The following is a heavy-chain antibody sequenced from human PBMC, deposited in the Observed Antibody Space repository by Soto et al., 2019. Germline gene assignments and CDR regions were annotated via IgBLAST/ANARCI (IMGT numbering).Heavy chain of an antibody. CDR2: LYYGRSA. CDR1: GDSISSYY. J-gene: IGHJ4*02. Sequence: QVQLQESGPGLVKPSETLSLTCAVSGDSISSYYCMWIRQPPGKGLESIGYLYYGRSANYNPSLKRRLTLSVDTSTYQCSLTLSSMTAADTAVYYCALRSMAVVPEYWGQGTLVTVSS. V-gene: IGHV4-59*01. CDR3: ALRSMAVVPEY. D-gene: IGHD3-22*01.